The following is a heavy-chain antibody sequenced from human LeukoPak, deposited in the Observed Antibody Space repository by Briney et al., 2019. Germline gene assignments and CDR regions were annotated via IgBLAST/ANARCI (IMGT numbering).Heavy chain of an antibody. CDR2: IIPIFGTA. CDR1: GRTFSSYA. CDR3: AYTGPLRYFVD. J-gene: IGHJ4*02. D-gene: IGHD3-9*01. V-gene: IGHV1-69*06. Sequence: SVKVSCKASGRTFSSYAIGWVRQAPGQGLEWMGGIIPIFGTANYAQKFQGRVTITADKSTSTAYMELSSLRSEDTAVYYCAYTGPLRYFVDWGQGTLVTVSS.